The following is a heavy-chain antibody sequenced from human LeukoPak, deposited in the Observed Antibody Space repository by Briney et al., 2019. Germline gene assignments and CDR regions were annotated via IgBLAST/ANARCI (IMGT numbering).Heavy chain of an antibody. CDR3: ARMIAVAGTTPFDY. J-gene: IGHJ4*02. CDR1: GYTFTNYQ. D-gene: IGHD6-19*01. V-gene: IGHV1-46*01. CDR2: INPSSGST. Sequence: ASVKVSCNASGYTFTNYQMYWVRQAPGQGLEWMGKINPSSGSTNYAQKFQGRVTMTRDTSTSTVYMELSSLRSEDTAVYYCARMIAVAGTTPFDYWGQGTLVTVSS.